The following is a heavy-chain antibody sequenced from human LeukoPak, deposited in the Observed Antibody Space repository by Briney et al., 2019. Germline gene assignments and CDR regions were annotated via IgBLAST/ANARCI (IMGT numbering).Heavy chain of an antibody. J-gene: IGHJ5*02. Sequence: PGESLTLSCAASGFTFSSYAMSWVRQAPGKGLELVSAISGSGGSTYYADSVKGRFTISRDNSKNPLYMQMNSLRAEDTAVYYCAKLPLQDYRGNWFDPWGQGTLVTVSS. CDR3: AKLPLQDYRGNWFDP. D-gene: IGHD4-11*01. CDR1: GFTFSSYA. V-gene: IGHV3-23*01. CDR2: ISGSGGST.